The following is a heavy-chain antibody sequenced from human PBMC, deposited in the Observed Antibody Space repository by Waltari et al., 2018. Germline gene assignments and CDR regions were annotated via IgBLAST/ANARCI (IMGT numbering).Heavy chain of an antibody. D-gene: IGHD5-18*01. Sequence: QVQVVQSGAEVKKPGASVMVSCKVSGYTLTELSMHWVRQAPGKGLEWMGGFDAEDDETIYAQKFQGRGTMTEDTSTETAYMELTGLRSEDTAVYYCATLRGYFGKYFQHWGQGTLVTVSS. CDR1: GYTLTELS. CDR2: FDAEDDET. CDR3: ATLRGYFGKYFQH. V-gene: IGHV1-24*01. J-gene: IGHJ1*01.